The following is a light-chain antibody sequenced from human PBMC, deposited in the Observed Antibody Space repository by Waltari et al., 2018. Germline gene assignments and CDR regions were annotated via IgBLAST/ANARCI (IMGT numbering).Light chain of an antibody. CDR3: QKYDFLPAT. J-gene: IGKJ1*01. CDR1: QGVGKY. CDR2: HAS. Sequence: EIVLTQSPGTLSLSPGERATLSCRASQGVGKYLAWYQKRPGQAPRLLLYHASIRATGIPDRFSGSGSGTDFSLTISRLEPEDFAVYYCQKYDFLPATFGQGTTVEIK. V-gene: IGKV3-20*01.